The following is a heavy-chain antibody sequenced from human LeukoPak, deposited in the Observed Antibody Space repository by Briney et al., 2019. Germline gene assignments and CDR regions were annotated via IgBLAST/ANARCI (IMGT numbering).Heavy chain of an antibody. D-gene: IGHD5-18*01. V-gene: IGHV3-53*01. J-gene: IGHJ6*03. Sequence: PGGSLRLSCAASGFTVSNNYMNWVRQAPGKGLEWVSGIYSGATTYYADSVKGRFTISRDNSKNTLSLQMNSLRAEDTAVYYCARELRIVDTTMLNYYYYYYMDVWGKGITVTVSS. CDR3: ARELRIVDTTMLNYYYYYYMDV. CDR1: GFTVSNNY. CDR2: IYSGATT.